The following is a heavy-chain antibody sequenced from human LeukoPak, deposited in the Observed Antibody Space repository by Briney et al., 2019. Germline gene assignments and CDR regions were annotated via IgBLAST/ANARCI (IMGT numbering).Heavy chain of an antibody. J-gene: IGHJ3*02. Sequence: GESLKISFKGSGYSFTSYWIGLVRQMPGKGLEWMLIIYPGDSDTRYSPSFQGQVTISADKSISTAYLQWSSLKASDTALYYCARYGPSGGSYSGQVIWGQGTRVSVSS. V-gene: IGHV5-51*01. D-gene: IGHD1-26*01. CDR1: GYSFTSYW. CDR3: ARYGPSGGSYSGQVI. CDR2: IYPGDSDT.